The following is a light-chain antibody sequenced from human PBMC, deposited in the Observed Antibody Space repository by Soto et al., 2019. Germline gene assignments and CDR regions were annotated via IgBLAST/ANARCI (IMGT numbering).Light chain of an antibody. J-gene: IGKJ1*01. Sequence: DIQMTQSPSSLSASEGDRVTITCRASQSIRTYLNWYQQKPGKAPKLLIYAASSLQSGVPSRFSGGGSGTHFTLTISRLQPEDLATYYCQQSYTTPWMFGQGTKVEIK. CDR1: QSIRTY. V-gene: IGKV1-39*01. CDR2: AAS. CDR3: QQSYTTPWM.